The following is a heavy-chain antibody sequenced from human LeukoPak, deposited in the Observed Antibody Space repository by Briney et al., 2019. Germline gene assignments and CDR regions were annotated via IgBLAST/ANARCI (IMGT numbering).Heavy chain of an antibody. D-gene: IGHD2-2*01. CDR3: ARRYCSSTSCYAFDI. J-gene: IGHJ3*02. V-gene: IGHV5-51*01. CDR2: IYPGDSDT. CDR1: GYSFTSYW. Sequence: GESLKISCKGSGYSFTSYWIGWVRQMPGKGLEWMGIIYPGDSDTRYNPSFQGQVTISADKSISTAYLQWSSLKASDTAMYYCARRYCSSTSCYAFDIWGQGTMVTVSS.